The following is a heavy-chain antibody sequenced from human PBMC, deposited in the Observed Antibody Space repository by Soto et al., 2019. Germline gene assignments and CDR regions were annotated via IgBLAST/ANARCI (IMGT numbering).Heavy chain of an antibody. CDR1: GFTFSSYG. Sequence: GGSLRLSCAASGFTFSSYGMHWVRQAPGKGLEWVAVISYDGSNKYYADSVKGRFTISRDNSKNTLYLQMNSLRAEDTAVYYCAKDYCSGGSCGYGMDVWGQGTTVTVSS. CDR2: ISYDGSNK. V-gene: IGHV3-30*18. CDR3: AKDYCSGGSCGYGMDV. D-gene: IGHD2-15*01. J-gene: IGHJ6*02.